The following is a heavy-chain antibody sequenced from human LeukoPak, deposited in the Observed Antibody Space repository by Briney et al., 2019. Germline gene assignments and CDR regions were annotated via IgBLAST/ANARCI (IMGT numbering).Heavy chain of an antibody. D-gene: IGHD3/OR15-3a*01. CDR2: INHSENT. J-gene: IGHJ4*02. V-gene: IGHV4-34*01. Sequence: SETLSLTCAVYGGSFSGYYWGWIRQPLGKGLEWIGEINHSENTDYNPSLKSRVTISVDTSKNQLSLKLSSVTAADTAVYYCARHLRWRTSFSPFDYWGQGTLVTVSS. CDR3: ARHLRWRTSFSPFDY. CDR1: GGSFSGYY.